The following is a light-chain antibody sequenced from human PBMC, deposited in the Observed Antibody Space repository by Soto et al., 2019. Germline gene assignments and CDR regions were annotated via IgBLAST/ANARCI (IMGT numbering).Light chain of an antibody. V-gene: IGKV1-5*03. CDR3: QQYQSYFLT. J-gene: IGKJ3*01. Sequence: DIHMTQSPSTLSASVGDRVTITCRASQSISEYLAWYQQKPGKAPNLLIYKASLLQSGVPSRFSGSGSGTEFTLTISGLQPDDFATYYCQQYQSYFLTFGPGTTVDMK. CDR2: KAS. CDR1: QSISEY.